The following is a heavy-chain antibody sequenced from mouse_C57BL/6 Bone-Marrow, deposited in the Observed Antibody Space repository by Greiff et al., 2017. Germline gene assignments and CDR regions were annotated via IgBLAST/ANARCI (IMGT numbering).Heavy chain of an antibody. Sequence: VQLQQPGAELVKPGASVKLSCKASGYTFTSYWMHWVKQRPGQGLEWIGMIHPNSGSTYYTEKFKSKATLTVDKSSSTAYMQLSSLTSEDSAVXYCARGRYYGSRFDYWGQGTTLTVSA. D-gene: IGHD1-1*01. CDR3: ARGRYYGSRFDY. V-gene: IGHV1-64*01. CDR2: IHPNSGST. J-gene: IGHJ2*01. CDR1: GYTFTSYW.